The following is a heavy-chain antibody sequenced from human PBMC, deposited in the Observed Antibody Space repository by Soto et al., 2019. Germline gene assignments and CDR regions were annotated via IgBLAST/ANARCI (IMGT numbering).Heavy chain of an antibody. Sequence: GGSLRLSCAASGFNLSDHYVSWIRQAPGKGLEWVSFSSNSGTTTFYADSVKGRFIISRDNSKNTLYLQMNSLRAEDTALYYCAKDRVGGVPDAFDIWGQGTMVTVSS. V-gene: IGHV3-11*01. J-gene: IGHJ3*02. CDR2: SSNSGTTT. CDR3: AKDRVGGVPDAFDI. D-gene: IGHD2-8*01. CDR1: GFNLSDHY.